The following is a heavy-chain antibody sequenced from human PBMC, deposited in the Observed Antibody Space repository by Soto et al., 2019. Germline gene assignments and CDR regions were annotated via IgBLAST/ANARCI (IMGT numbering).Heavy chain of an antibody. CDR3: ARGMRFGGMDV. CDR1: GGSISSYY. D-gene: IGHD3-16*01. CDR2: IYYSGST. J-gene: IGHJ6*02. Sequence: ETLSLTCTVSGGSISSYYWSWIRQPPGKGLEWIGYIYYSGSTNYNPSLKSRVTISVDTSKNQFSLKLSSVTAADTAVYYCARGMRFGGMDVWGQGTTVTVSS. V-gene: IGHV4-59*01.